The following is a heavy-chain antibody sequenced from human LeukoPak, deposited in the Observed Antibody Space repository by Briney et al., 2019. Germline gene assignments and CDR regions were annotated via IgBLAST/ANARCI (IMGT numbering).Heavy chain of an antibody. Sequence: GGSLRLSCAASGFTFSTYWIQWVRQAPGKLLGWVSRTNNDGSSTVYADSVKGRFTISRDNAQKTLSLQMNSLRAEDTAVYYCARDLFYDSSGYYASDSWGQGTLVTVSS. J-gene: IGHJ4*02. CDR2: TNNDGSST. V-gene: IGHV3-74*01. CDR3: ARDLFYDSSGYYASDS. CDR1: GFTFSTYW. D-gene: IGHD3-22*01.